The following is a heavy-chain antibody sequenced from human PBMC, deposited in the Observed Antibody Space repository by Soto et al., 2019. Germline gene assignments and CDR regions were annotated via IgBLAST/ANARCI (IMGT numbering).Heavy chain of an antibody. D-gene: IGHD6-19*01. Sequence: GGSLRLSCAASGFTFSSYAMSWVRQAPGKGLEWVSAISGSGGSTYYADSVKGRFTISRDNSKNTLYLQMNSLRAEDTAVYYCAKALVPAGYSSGWYAYYYYGMDVWGQGTTVTVSS. CDR1: GFTFSSYA. CDR3: AKALVPAGYSSGWYAYYYYGMDV. V-gene: IGHV3-23*01. J-gene: IGHJ6*02. CDR2: ISGSGGST.